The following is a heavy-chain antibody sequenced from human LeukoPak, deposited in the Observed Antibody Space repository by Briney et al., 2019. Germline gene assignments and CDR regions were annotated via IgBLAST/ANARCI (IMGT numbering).Heavy chain of an antibody. D-gene: IGHD2-2*01. CDR1: GYTFISYA. CDR2: INAGDGNT. Sequence: ASVKVSCKASGYTFISYAIHWVRQAPGQRLEWMGWINAGDGNTKYSQKFQGRVTITRDTSASAAYMELSSLSSEDTAVYYCARGPLISSASSGTDYWGQGTLVTVSS. V-gene: IGHV1-3*01. J-gene: IGHJ4*02. CDR3: ARGPLISSASSGTDY.